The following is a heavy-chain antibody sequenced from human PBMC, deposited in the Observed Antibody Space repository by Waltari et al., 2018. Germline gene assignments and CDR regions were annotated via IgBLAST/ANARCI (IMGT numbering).Heavy chain of an antibody. V-gene: IGHV3-48*03. CDR1: GFTFSSYE. Sequence: EVQLVESGGGLVQPGGSLRLSCAASGFTFSSYEMNWVRQAPGKGLEWVSYISSSGSTIYYAYSVKGRFTISRDNAKNSLYLQMNSLRAEDTAVYYCASAGWYYGMDVWGQGTTVTVSS. CDR3: ASAGWYYGMDV. CDR2: ISSSGSTI. J-gene: IGHJ6*02.